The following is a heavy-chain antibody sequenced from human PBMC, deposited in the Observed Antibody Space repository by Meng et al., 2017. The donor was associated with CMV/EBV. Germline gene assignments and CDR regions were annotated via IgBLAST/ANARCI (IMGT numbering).Heavy chain of an antibody. CDR3: ASSGDDFWSGYYQDY. CDR1: GYTFTSYY. Sequence: ASVKVSCKASGYTFTSYYMHWVRQAPGQGLEWMGWINPNSGGTNYAQKFQGRVTMTRDTSISTAYMELSRLRSDDTAVYYCASSGDDFWSGYYQDYWGQGTLVTVSS. CDR2: INPNSGGT. V-gene: IGHV1-2*02. J-gene: IGHJ4*02. D-gene: IGHD3-3*01.